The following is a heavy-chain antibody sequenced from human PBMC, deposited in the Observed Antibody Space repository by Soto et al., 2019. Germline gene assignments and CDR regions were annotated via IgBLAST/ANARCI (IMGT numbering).Heavy chain of an antibody. CDR3: ARRPVAATSYYYYGMDV. CDR1: GYSFTSYW. Sequence: PGESLKISCKGSGYSFTSYWIGWVRQMPGKGLEWMGIIYPGDSDTRYSPSFQGQVTISADKSISTAYLQWSSLKASDTAMYYCARRPVAATSYYYYGMDVWGQGTTVTVSS. D-gene: IGHD2-15*01. V-gene: IGHV5-51*01. CDR2: IYPGDSDT. J-gene: IGHJ6*02.